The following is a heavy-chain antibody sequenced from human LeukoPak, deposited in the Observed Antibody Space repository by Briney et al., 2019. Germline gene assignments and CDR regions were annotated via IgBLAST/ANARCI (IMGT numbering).Heavy chain of an antibody. V-gene: IGHV3-7*01. CDR3: ATEASSGLED. J-gene: IGHJ4*02. CDR2: IKQDGSEN. CDR1: AFTFSSYW. Sequence: GRSLRLSCAAAAFTFSSYWMSWVRQAPGKGLEWVANIKQDGSENYYLDSVKGRFTISRDNGENSLYLQMNSLRAEDTAVYYCATEASSGLEDWGQGILVTVSS. D-gene: IGHD6-19*01.